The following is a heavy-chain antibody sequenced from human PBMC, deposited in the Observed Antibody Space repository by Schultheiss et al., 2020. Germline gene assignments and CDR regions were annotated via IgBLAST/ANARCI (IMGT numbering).Heavy chain of an antibody. CDR3: ARDGGDTVTTQIPNWFDP. D-gene: IGHD4-17*01. J-gene: IGHJ5*02. Sequence: GGSLRLSCAASGFTFSSYGMHWVRQAPGKGLEWVAVIWYDGSNKYYADSVKGRFTISRDNSKNTLYLQMNILRAEDTAVYYCARDGGDTVTTQIPNWFDPWGQGTLVTVSS. V-gene: IGHV3-33*01. CDR1: GFTFSSYG. CDR2: IWYDGSNK.